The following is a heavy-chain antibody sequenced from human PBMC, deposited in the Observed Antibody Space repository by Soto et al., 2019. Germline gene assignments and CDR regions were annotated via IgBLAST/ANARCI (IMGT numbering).Heavy chain of an antibody. CDR2: ISYDGSNK. Sequence: QVQLVESGGGVVQPGRSLRLSCAASGFTFSSYAMHWVRQAPGKGLEWVAVISYDGSNKYYADSVKGRFTISRDNSKNTLYLQMNSLRAEHTAVYYCARDRVPPYGMDVWGQGTTVTVSS. CDR3: ARDRVPPYGMDV. CDR1: GFTFSSYA. V-gene: IGHV3-30-3*01. J-gene: IGHJ6*02. D-gene: IGHD2-2*01.